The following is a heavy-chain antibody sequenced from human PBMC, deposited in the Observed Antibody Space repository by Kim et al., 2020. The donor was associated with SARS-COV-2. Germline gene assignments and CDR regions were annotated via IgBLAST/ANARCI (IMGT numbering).Heavy chain of an antibody. CDR3: ARDWGAAAGLYYYYYGMDV. J-gene: IGHJ6*02. D-gene: IGHD6-13*01. V-gene: IGHV3-30*07. Sequence: GRFTISRDNSKNTLYLQMNSLRAEDTAVYYCARDWGAAAGLYYYYYGMDVWGQGTTVTVSS.